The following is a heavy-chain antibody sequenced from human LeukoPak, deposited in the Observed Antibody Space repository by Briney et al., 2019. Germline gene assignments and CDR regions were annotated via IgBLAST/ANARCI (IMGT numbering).Heavy chain of an antibody. J-gene: IGHJ4*02. CDR3: AREYSSSSGPLDY. Sequence: GESLKISCKGSGYSFTSYWISWVRQTPGKGLEWMGRIDPSDSYTNYSPSFQGHVTISADKSISTAYLQWSSLKASDTAMYYCAREYSSSSGPLDYWGQGTLVTVSS. CDR2: IDPSDSYT. D-gene: IGHD6-6*01. V-gene: IGHV5-10-1*01. CDR1: GYSFTSYW.